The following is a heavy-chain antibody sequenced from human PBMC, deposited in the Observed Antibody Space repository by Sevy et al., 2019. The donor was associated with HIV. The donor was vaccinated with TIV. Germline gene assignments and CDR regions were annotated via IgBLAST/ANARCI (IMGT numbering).Heavy chain of an antibody. CDR3: ARDRGYTSGWSATGGFDY. D-gene: IGHD6-19*01. V-gene: IGHV3-30-3*01. Sequence: GGSLRLSCTASRFTFSTYAMHWVRQTPGKGLEWVAVVSSDGSNKYYADSVKGRFSISRDNTKNTMFLQMNSLRDDDTALYCCARDRGYTSGWSATGGFDYWGQGTLVTVSS. J-gene: IGHJ4*02. CDR2: VSSDGSNK. CDR1: RFTFSTYA.